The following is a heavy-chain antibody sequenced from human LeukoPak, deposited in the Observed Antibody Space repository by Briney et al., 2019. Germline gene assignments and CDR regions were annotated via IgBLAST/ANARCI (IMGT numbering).Heavy chain of an antibody. D-gene: IGHD2-21*02. J-gene: IGHJ4*02. CDR3: AKDQMWSRAYGGGDCYSESSIDY. V-gene: IGHV3-23*01. CDR1: GCTFDDYG. CDR2: INWNGGST. Sequence: PGGSLRLSCAASGCTFDDYGMSWVRHAPGQGMEWVSGINWNGGSTYYAASVKGRFTISRDNSKNTLYLQMSSLRAEDTAVYYSAKDQMWSRAYGGGDCYSESSIDYWGQGTLVTVSS.